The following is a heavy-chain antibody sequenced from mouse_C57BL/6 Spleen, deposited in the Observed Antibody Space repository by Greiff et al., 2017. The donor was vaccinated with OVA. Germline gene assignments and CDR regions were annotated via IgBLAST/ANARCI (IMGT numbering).Heavy chain of an antibody. J-gene: IGHJ3*01. D-gene: IGHD1-1*01. CDR2: ISYDGSN. V-gene: IGHV3-6*01. CDR3: ARESNYGSSLFAY. Sequence: EVQLQESGPGLVKPSQSLSLTCSVTGYSITSGYYWNWIRQFPGNKLEWMGYISYDGSNNYNPSLKNRISITRDTSKNQFFLKLNSVTTEDTATYYCARESNYGSSLFAYWGQGTLVTVSA. CDR1: GYSITSGYY.